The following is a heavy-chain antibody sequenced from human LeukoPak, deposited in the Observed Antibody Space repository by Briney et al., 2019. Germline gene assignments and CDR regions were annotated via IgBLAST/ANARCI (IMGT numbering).Heavy chain of an antibody. V-gene: IGHV4-31*03. D-gene: IGHD2-2*01. CDR2: IYYSGST. CDR1: GGSISSGGYY. J-gene: IGHJ4*02. CDR3: ARGGEGYCSSTSCYAFDY. Sequence: PSQTLSLTCTVSGGSISSGGYYWSWIRQHPGKGLEWIGYIYYSGSTYYNPSLKSRVTISVDTSKNQFSLKLSSVTAADTAAYYCARGGEGYCSSTSCYAFDYWGQGTLVTVSS.